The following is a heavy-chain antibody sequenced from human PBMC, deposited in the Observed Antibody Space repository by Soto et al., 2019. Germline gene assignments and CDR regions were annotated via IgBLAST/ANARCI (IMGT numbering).Heavy chain of an antibody. CDR3: IRPMTGTTRGFDY. D-gene: IGHD1-1*01. J-gene: IGHJ4*02. CDR2: SRNKANSYTT. V-gene: IGHV3-72*01. CDR1: GFTFSDHY. Sequence: GSLRLSCAVSGFTFSDHYMDWVRQAPGKGLEWVGRSRNKANSYTTEYTASVKGRFTISRDDSENSLYLQMDSLKTEDTAVYFCIRPMTGTTRGFDYWGQGTLVTVSS.